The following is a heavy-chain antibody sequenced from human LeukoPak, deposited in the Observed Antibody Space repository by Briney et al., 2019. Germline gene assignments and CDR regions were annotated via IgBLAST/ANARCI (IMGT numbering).Heavy chain of an antibody. CDR1: GYSISSGYY. CDR2: IYHSGST. D-gene: IGHD6-19*01. V-gene: IGHV4-38-2*02. CDR3: AREEDIAVDNFDY. J-gene: IGHJ4*02. Sequence: SETLSLTCAVSGYSISSGYYWGWIRQPPGKGLEWIGSIYHSGSTYYNPCLKSRVTISVDTSKNQFSLKLSSVTAADTAVYYCAREEDIAVDNFDYWGQGTLVTVSS.